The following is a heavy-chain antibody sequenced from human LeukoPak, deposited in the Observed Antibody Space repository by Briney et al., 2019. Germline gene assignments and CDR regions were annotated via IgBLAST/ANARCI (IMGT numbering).Heavy chain of an antibody. Sequence: ASVKVSCTVSGYTLTELSMHWVRQAPGQGLEWMGWISAYNGNTNYAQKLQGRVTMTTDTSTSTAYMELRSLRSDDTAVYYCARDVYCSGGSCYPGYWGQGTLVTVSS. J-gene: IGHJ4*02. CDR2: ISAYNGNT. D-gene: IGHD2-15*01. CDR1: GYTLTELS. CDR3: ARDVYCSGGSCYPGY. V-gene: IGHV1-18*01.